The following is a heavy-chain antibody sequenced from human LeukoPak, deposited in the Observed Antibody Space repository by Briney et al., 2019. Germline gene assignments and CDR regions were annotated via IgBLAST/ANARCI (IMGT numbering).Heavy chain of an antibody. CDR2: ISYDGSNK. D-gene: IGHD3-22*01. V-gene: IGHV3-30*18. CDR1: GFTFSSYG. CDR3: AKDRGTGDYDSSGYLY. J-gene: IGHJ4*02. Sequence: GGSLRLSCAASGFTFSSYGMHWIRQAPGKGLEWVAVISYDGSNKYYADSVKGRFTISRDNSKNTLYLQMNSLRAEDTAVYYCAKDRGTGDYDSSGYLYWGQGTLVTVSS.